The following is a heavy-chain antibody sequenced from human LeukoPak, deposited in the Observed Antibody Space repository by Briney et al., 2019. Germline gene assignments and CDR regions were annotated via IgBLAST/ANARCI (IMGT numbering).Heavy chain of an antibody. V-gene: IGHV1-69*01. CDR3: ARLRSYGYWAAFDY. Sequence: ASVKVSCKAPGGTLSSYAISWVRQAPGQGLEWMGGIIPIFGTANYAQKFQGRVTITADESTSTAYMELSSLRSEDTAVYYCARLRSYGYWAAFDYWGQGTLVTVSS. CDR2: IIPIFGTA. D-gene: IGHD5-18*01. J-gene: IGHJ4*02. CDR1: GGTLSSYA.